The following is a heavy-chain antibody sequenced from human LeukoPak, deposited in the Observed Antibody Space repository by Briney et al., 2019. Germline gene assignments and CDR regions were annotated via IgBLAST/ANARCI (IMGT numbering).Heavy chain of an antibody. CDR1: GGSISSYY. J-gene: IGHJ5*02. V-gene: IGHV4-59*12. D-gene: IGHD4-17*01. CDR2: IYYSGST. Sequence: SETLSLTCTVSGGSISSYYWSWIRRPPGKGLEWIGYIYYSGSTNYNPSLKSRVTISVDTSKNQFSLKLSSVTAADTAVYYCARAAYGDYAFWWFDPWGQGTLVTVSS. CDR3: ARAAYGDYAFWWFDP.